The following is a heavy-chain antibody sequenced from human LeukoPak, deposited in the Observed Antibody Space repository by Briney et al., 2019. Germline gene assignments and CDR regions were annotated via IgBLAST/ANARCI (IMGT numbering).Heavy chain of an antibody. J-gene: IGHJ3*02. D-gene: IGHD1-26*01. CDR2: INPSGGST. CDR1: GYTFTSYY. CDR3: ASTLVGAGDAFDI. Sequence: ASVKVSCKASGYTFTSYYMHWVRQAPGQGLEWMGIINPSGGSTSYAQKFQGRVTMTRDMSTSTVYMELSSLRSEDTAVYYCASTLVGAGDAFDIWGQGTMVTVSS. V-gene: IGHV1-46*01.